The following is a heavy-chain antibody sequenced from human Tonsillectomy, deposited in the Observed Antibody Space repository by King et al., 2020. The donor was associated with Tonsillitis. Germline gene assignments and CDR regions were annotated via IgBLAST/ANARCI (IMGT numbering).Heavy chain of an antibody. CDR3: ARACVYGGYFGDYYYYYMDV. Sequence: VQLQQWGAGLLKPSETLSLTCAVYGGSFSGYYWSWIRQPPGKGLEWIGEINHSGSTNYNPSLKSRVTISVDTSKNQFSLKLSSVTAADTAVYYCARACVYGGYFGDYYYYYMDVWGKGTTVTVSS. D-gene: IGHD5-12*01. CDR2: INHSGST. V-gene: IGHV4-34*01. CDR1: GGSFSGYY. J-gene: IGHJ6*03.